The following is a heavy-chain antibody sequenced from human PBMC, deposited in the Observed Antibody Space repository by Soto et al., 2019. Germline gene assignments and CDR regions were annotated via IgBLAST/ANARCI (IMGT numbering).Heavy chain of an antibody. CDR3: ARGPYSVAGTNWYFDL. V-gene: IGHV1-69*01. CDR2: LIPIFGTA. Sequence: QVQLVQSGAEVKKPGSSVKVSCKASGGTFSSYAISWVRQAPGQGLEWMGGLIPIFGTANYAQKFQGRVTITADESTSTAYMELSSLRSEDTAVYYCARGPYSVAGTNWYFDLWGRGTLVTVSS. D-gene: IGHD6-19*01. J-gene: IGHJ2*01. CDR1: GGTFSSYA.